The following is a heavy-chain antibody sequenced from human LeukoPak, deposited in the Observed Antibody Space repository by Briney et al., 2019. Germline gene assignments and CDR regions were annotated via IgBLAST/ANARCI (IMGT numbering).Heavy chain of an antibody. J-gene: IGHJ4*02. V-gene: IGHV3-7*04. D-gene: IGHD5-24*01. CDR2: IKQDGSKK. CDR3: TRVGYIDEGIDY. Sequence: GGSLRLSCVASGFPFSSYWMTWVRQAPGKGLEWVANIKQDGSKKSYVDSVKGRFTISRGNAKNSLYLQMNSLRAEDTAIYYCTRVGYIDEGIDYWGQGTLVTVSS. CDR1: GFPFSSYW.